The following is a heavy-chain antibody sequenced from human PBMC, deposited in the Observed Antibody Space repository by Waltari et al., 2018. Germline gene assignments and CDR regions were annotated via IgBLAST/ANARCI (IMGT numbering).Heavy chain of an antibody. Sequence: QVQLVQSGAEVKKPGASVKVSCKASGYTFTGYYMHWVRQAPGQGLEWMGRINPNSGGTNYEQKFQGRVTMTRDTSISTAYMELSRLRSDDTAVYYCARDSWSGYDRRFDYWGQGTLVTVSS. CDR1: GYTFTGYY. V-gene: IGHV1-2*06. CDR3: ARDSWSGYDRRFDY. J-gene: IGHJ4*02. D-gene: IGHD5-12*01. CDR2: INPNSGGT.